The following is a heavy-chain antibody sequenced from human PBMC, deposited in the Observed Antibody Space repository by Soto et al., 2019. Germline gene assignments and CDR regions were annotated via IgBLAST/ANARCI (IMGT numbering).Heavy chain of an antibody. J-gene: IGHJ6*02. CDR3: ARDVRYGYYYYGMDV. Sequence: QVQLQESGPGLVKPSETLSLTCTVSGGSISSYYWSWIRQPPGKGLEWIGYIYYSGSTNYNPSLKSRVTISVDTSKNQFSLKLSSVTAADTAVYYCARDVRYGYYYYGMDVWGQGTTVTVSS. CDR2: IYYSGST. CDR1: GGSISSYY. D-gene: IGHD3-9*01. V-gene: IGHV4-59*01.